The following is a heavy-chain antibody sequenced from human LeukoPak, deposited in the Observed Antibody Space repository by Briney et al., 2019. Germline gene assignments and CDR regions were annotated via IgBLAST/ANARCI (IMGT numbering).Heavy chain of an antibody. CDR2: INSDGSFT. CDR3: IRLGSGY. Sequence: GGSLRLSCAASGFIFRNYWMYWVRQVPGKGLVWVSRINSDGSFTHNVDSVKGRFSISRDNSKNTLYLHMTSLKVEDTAVYYCIRLGSGYWGQGALVTVSS. V-gene: IGHV3-74*01. CDR1: GFIFRNYW. J-gene: IGHJ4*02. D-gene: IGHD3-10*01.